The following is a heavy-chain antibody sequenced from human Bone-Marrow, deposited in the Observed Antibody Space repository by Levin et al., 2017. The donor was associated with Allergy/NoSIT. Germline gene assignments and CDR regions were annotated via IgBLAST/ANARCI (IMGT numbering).Heavy chain of an antibody. CDR2: IDPSDSYT. J-gene: IGHJ4*02. V-gene: IGHV5-10-1*01. Sequence: PGESLKISCQVSGFRFSSYWISWVRQMPGKGLEWMGRIDPSDSYTTYSPSFQGHVTISADKSINTAYLHWSSLKASDTAMFYCATGSPSVGAWDDAYWGQGTLVTVSS. CDR3: ATGSPSVGAWDDAY. D-gene: IGHD1-26*01. CDR1: GFRFSSYW.